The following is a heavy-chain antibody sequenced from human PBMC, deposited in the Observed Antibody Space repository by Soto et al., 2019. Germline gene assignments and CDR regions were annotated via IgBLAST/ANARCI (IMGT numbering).Heavy chain of an antibody. J-gene: IGHJ5*02. CDR3: AKRNWGGCTGVQCYLYDH. CDR1: GFTFNIYA. Sequence: EVQLLESGGGLVQSGGSLRLSCAASGFTFNIYAMSWVGQAPGKGLEWVSGISAGGGSTDYADSVQGRFTVSRDNSRNPLYLQMNRLSDEDTAVYYCAKRNWGGCTGVQCYLYDHSGLGALVTVSS. D-gene: IGHD2-8*02. CDR2: ISAGGGST. V-gene: IGHV3-23*01.